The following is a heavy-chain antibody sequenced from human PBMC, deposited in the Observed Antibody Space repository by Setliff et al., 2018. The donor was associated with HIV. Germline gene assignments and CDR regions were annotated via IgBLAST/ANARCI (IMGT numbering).Heavy chain of an antibody. Sequence: PSETLSLTCTVSGGSITGYYWSWIRQPPGKGLEWIGSIYHNGITYYNPSLKSRVTISVDTSKNQFSLKVTSVTAADTAVYYCTRDLWGDDYYYNNMDVWGKGTTVTVSS. J-gene: IGHJ6*03. CDR1: GGSITGYY. CDR3: TRDLWGDDYYYNNMDV. CDR2: IYHNGIT. V-gene: IGHV4-59*12. D-gene: IGHD2-21*02.